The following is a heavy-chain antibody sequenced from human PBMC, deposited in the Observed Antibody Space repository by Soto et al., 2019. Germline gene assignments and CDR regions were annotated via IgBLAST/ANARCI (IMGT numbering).Heavy chain of an antibody. Sequence: SETLSLTCAVYGGSFSGYYWSWIRQPPGKGLEWIGEINHSGSTNYNPSLKSRVTISVDTSKNQFSLKLSSVTAADTALYYCARATLVVVPAAIYYGMDVWGQGTTVTVSS. V-gene: IGHV4-34*01. CDR1: GGSFSGYY. D-gene: IGHD2-2*01. J-gene: IGHJ6*02. CDR3: ARATLVVVPAAIYYGMDV. CDR2: INHSGST.